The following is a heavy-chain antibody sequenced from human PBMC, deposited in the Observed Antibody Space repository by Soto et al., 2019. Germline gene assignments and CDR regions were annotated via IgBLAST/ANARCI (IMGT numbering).Heavy chain of an antibody. J-gene: IGHJ4*02. D-gene: IGHD3-22*01. CDR2: ISGSGGST. V-gene: IGHV3-23*01. Sequence: GGSLRLSCAASGFTFSSYAMSCVRQAPGKGLEWVSAISGSGGSTYYADSVKGRFTISRDNSKNTLYLQMNSLRAEDTAVYYCAKDLGYYDSSGYFPADYWGQGTLVTVSS. CDR3: AKDLGYYDSSGYFPADY. CDR1: GFTFSSYA.